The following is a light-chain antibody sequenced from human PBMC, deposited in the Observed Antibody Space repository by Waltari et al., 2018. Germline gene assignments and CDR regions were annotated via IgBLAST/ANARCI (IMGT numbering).Light chain of an antibody. CDR2: AVT. CDR3: TSYRSSDTWV. CDR1: SSDVGAYNF. V-gene: IGLV2-14*01. J-gene: IGLJ3*02. Sequence: QSALTQPASVSGSPGQSITISCTGTSSDVGAYNFVSWYQHHPGKAPKLLIYAVTNRPPGVSSRFSGSKSGNTASLTISGLQAEDEADYYCTSYRSSDTWVFGGGTKLTVL.